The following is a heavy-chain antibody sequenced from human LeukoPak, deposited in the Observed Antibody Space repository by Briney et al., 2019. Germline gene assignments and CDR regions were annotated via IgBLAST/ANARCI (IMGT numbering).Heavy chain of an antibody. V-gene: IGHV3-53*01. D-gene: IGHD6-13*01. CDR2: IYSGGYT. J-gene: IGHJ4*02. Sequence: PGGSLRLSCAVSGFTVSSNYMSWVRQAPGRGLEWVSIIYSGGYTFYADSVKGRFTISRDNSKNTLYLQMNSLRAEDTAVYYCARTAAGTFFDYWGQGTLVTVSS. CDR1: GFTVSSNY. CDR3: ARTAAGTFFDY.